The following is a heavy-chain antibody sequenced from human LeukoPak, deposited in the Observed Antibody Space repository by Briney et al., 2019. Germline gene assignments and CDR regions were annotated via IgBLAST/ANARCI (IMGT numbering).Heavy chain of an antibody. V-gene: IGHV5-51*01. CDR1: GYSFTSYW. Sequence: GESLKISCKGSGYSFTSYWCGWVGQMRGKGLGGMGTIYAGDSNTRYSPSCQDHVTTPAHKTISTAYLQWSSLKAADTAMYYCARWGQQLVGDYWGQGTLVTVSS. CDR2: IYAGDSNT. J-gene: IGHJ4*02. D-gene: IGHD6-13*01. CDR3: ARWGQQLVGDY.